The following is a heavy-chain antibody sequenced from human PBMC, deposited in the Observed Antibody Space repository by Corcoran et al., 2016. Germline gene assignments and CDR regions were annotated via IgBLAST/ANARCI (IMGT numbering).Heavy chain of an antibody. Sequence: QVQLQQSGPGLVKPSQTLSLTCAISGDSVSSNSDAWNWIRHSPSRGLEWLGRTYYRSKWYNGYAASVKSRIIINPDTSKNQFSLQLNSVTPEDTAVYYCARNGGPIDYWGQGILFTVSS. CDR2: TYYRSKWYN. CDR3: ARNGGPIDY. V-gene: IGHV6-1*01. J-gene: IGHJ4*02. CDR1: GDSVSSNSDA. D-gene: IGHD7-27*01.